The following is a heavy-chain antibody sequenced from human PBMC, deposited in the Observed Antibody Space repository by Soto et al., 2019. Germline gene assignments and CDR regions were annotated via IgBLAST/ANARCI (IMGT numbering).Heavy chain of an antibody. D-gene: IGHD2-15*01. V-gene: IGHV4-59*01. CDR1: GGSISSYY. Sequence: PSETLSLTCTVSGGSISSYYWSWIRQSPGKGLEWIGYIYYSGSTNHNPSLKNRVTISVDTSKNQFSLKLRSVTAADTAVYYCARSVVAATFNWFDPWGQGTLVTISS. J-gene: IGHJ5*02. CDR3: ARSVVAATFNWFDP. CDR2: IYYSGST.